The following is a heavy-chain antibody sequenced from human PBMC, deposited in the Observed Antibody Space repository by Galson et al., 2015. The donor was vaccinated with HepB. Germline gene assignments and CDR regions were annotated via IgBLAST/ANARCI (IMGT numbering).Heavy chain of an antibody. J-gene: IGHJ4*02. Sequence: SLRLSCAASGLGLAFYSMNWVRQAPGEGLEWLSSISRSGSAVYYADSVKGRFTISRDNTKDSLYLYMSSLIAEDTAVYYCASRSCTDGLCPFDSWGQGTLVAVSS. CDR1: GLGLAFYS. CDR3: ASRSCTDGLCPFDS. V-gene: IGHV3-21*01. CDR2: ISRSGSAV. D-gene: IGHD2-8*01.